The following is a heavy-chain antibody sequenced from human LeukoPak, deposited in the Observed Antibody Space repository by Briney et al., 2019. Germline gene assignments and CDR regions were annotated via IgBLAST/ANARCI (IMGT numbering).Heavy chain of an antibody. CDR1: GFTFSSYA. J-gene: IGHJ3*02. D-gene: IGHD3-3*01. V-gene: IGHV3-23*01. CDR3: AKYATWSGYSGDALDI. CDR2: ISGGGDST. Sequence: PGGSLRLSCAASGFTFSSYAMSWVRQAPGKGLEWVSVISGGGDSTYYADSVKGRFTISRDNSKNTLYLQMNSLRAEDTAVYYCAKYATWSGYSGDALDIWGQGTMVTVSS.